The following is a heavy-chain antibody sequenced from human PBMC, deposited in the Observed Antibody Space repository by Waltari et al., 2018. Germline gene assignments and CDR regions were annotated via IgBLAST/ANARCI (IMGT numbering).Heavy chain of an antibody. D-gene: IGHD6-13*01. CDR2: ISSSSSYI. J-gene: IGHJ4*02. V-gene: IGHV3-21*01. CDR1: GFTFSSYS. CDR3: ARDSPAAGSL. Sequence: EVQLVESGGGLVKPGGSLRLSCAASGFTFSSYSMTWVRQAPGKGLEWVSSISSSSSYIYYADSVKGRFTISRDNAKNSLYLQMNSLRAEDTAVYYCARDSPAAGSLGGQGTLVTVSS.